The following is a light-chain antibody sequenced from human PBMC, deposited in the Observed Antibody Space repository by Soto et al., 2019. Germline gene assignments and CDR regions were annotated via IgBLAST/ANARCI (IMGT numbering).Light chain of an antibody. CDR1: QSGSSNY. V-gene: IGKV3-20*01. CDR2: GAS. J-gene: IGKJ1*01. Sequence: EIVLTQSPGTLSLSPGERATLSCRASQSGSSNYLAWYPQKRGQAPRLLIYGASSRATGIPTRFSGSGSGTDFTLTISRLEPEDFAVYYCQQYDTSPRTFGQGTKVEI. CDR3: QQYDTSPRT.